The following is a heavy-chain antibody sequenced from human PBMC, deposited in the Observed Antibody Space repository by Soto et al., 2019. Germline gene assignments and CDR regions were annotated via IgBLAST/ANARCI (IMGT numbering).Heavy chain of an antibody. CDR3: AYDSSGSAKSYYCYYYGMDV. D-gene: IGHD3-22*01. J-gene: IGHJ6*02. CDR1: GFTFTSSA. CDR2: IVVGSGNT. V-gene: IGHV1-58*01. Sequence: SSVKVSCKASGFTFTSSAVQWVRQARGQRLEWIGWIVVGSGNTNYAQKFQERVTITRDMSTSTAYMELSSLRSEDTAVYYCAYDSSGSAKSYYCYYYGMDVWGQETTVTVSS.